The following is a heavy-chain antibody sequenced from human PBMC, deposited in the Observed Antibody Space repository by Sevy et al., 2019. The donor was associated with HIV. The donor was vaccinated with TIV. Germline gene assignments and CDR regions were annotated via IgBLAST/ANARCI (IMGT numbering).Heavy chain of an antibody. Sequence: GGSLRLSCAASGFIFSNYGMHWVRQAPGKGLEWVALIWYDGSSKYYGDSVKGRFTISRDNSKNTMDLQMKSLRVEDTAVYYCSRGANYYHSSGSQPNFDFWGQGTLVTVSS. CDR2: IWYDGSSK. V-gene: IGHV3-33*01. J-gene: IGHJ4*02. CDR3: SRGANYYHSSGSQPNFDF. D-gene: IGHD3-22*01. CDR1: GFIFSNYG.